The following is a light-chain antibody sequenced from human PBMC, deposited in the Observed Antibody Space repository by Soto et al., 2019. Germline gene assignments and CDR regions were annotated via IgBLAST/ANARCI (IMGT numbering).Light chain of an antibody. J-gene: IGKJ1*01. V-gene: IGKV1-16*01. CDR3: QQYSTYTPRT. CDR1: QDISNY. Sequence: DIQMTQSPSSLSASVGDRVTITCQASQDISNYLNWYQQKPGKAPNLLIYAPSSLQSGVPSRFSGSGSGTEFTLTISSLQPDDFATYYCQQYSTYTPRTFGQGTKVEIK. CDR2: APS.